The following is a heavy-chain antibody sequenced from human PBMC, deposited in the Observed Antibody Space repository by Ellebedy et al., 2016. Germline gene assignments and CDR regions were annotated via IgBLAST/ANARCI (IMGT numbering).Heavy chain of an antibody. Sequence: SETLSLXXTVSGGSISSYYWSWIRQPPGKGLEWIGEINHSGSTNYNPSLKSRVTISVDTSKNQFSLKLSSVTAADTAVYYCARDNRDGLDYWGQGTLVTVSS. CDR2: INHSGST. CDR1: GGSISSYY. CDR3: ARDNRDGLDY. D-gene: IGHD3-10*01. V-gene: IGHV4-34*01. J-gene: IGHJ4*02.